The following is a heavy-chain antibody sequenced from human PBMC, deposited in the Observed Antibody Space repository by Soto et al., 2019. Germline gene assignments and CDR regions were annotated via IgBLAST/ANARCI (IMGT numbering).Heavy chain of an antibody. D-gene: IGHD1-26*01. V-gene: IGHV3-48*03. J-gene: IGHJ6*02. CDR3: SGSNYYYYYGMDV. CDR2: ISSSGSTI. CDR1: GFIFSSYE. Sequence: GGSLRLSCAGSGFIFSSYEMNWVRQAPGKGLDWVSYISSSGSTIYYADSVKGRFTISRDNAKNSLYLQMNSLRAEDTAVYYCSGSNYYYYYGMDVWGQGTTVTVSS.